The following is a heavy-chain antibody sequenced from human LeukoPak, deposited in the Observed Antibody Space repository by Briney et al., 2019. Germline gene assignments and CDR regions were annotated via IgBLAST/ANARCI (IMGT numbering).Heavy chain of an antibody. J-gene: IGHJ5*02. CDR2: INPNSGGT. D-gene: IGHD3-22*01. CDR1: GYTFTGYY. Sequence: GASVKVSCKASGYTFTGYYMHWVRQAPGQGLEWMGWINPNSGGTNYAQKFRGRVTMTRDTSISTAYMELSRLRSDDTAVYYCARAPTIVGDGGWFDPWGQGTPVTVSS. CDR3: ARAPTIVGDGGWFDP. V-gene: IGHV1-2*02.